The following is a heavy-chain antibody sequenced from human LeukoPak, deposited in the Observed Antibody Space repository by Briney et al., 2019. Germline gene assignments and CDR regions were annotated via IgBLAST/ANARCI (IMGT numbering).Heavy chain of an antibody. CDR1: GGTFSSYA. J-gene: IGHJ6*03. CDR3: ARSDMTTVTTSEDYYYYYMDV. D-gene: IGHD4-17*01. Sequence: SVKVSCKASGGTFSSYAISWVRQAPGQGLEWMGGIIPIFGTANYAQKFQGRVTITADKSTSTAYMELSSLRSEDTAVYYCARSDMTTVTTSEDYYYYYMDVWGKGTTVTVSS. V-gene: IGHV1-69*06. CDR2: IIPIFGTA.